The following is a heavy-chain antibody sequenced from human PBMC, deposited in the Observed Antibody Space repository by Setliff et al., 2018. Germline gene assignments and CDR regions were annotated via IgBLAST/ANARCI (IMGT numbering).Heavy chain of an antibody. Sequence: GASVKVSCKASGYTFTRYYMHWVRQAPGQGLEWMGIIDPSGGYSNCAQKFQGRVTMTRDTSTSTVYMEMSSLRSEDTAVYYCARAPLESGYNYGQGHYFDYWGQGTLVTVSS. V-gene: IGHV1-46*01. CDR1: GYTFTRYY. CDR2: IDPSGGYS. CDR3: ARAPLESGYNYGQGHYFDY. D-gene: IGHD5-18*01. J-gene: IGHJ4*02.